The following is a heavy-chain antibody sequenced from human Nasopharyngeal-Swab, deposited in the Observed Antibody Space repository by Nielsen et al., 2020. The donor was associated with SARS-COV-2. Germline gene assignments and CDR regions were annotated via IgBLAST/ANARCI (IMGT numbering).Heavy chain of an antibody. D-gene: IGHD1-26*01. J-gene: IGHJ6*02. CDR3: ARGRVGATDFYYYYGMDV. CDR1: GGTFSSYA. Sequence: SVKVSCKASGGTFSSYAISWVRQAPGQGLEWMGGIIPIFGTANYAQKFQGRVTITADKSTSTAYMELRGLRSDDTAVYYCARGRVGATDFYYYYGMDVWGQGTTVTVSS. CDR2: IIPIFGTA. V-gene: IGHV1-69*06.